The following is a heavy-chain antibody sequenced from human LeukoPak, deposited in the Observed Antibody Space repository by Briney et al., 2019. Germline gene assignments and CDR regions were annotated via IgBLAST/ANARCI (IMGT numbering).Heavy chain of an antibody. CDR1: GYTFTSYG. D-gene: IGHD4-23*01. CDR3: ARIYGDKGIDY. Sequence: GASVKVTCKASGYTFTSYGVSWVRQAPGQGLEWMGWIRVKDSNTNYPQKLQGRVTMTTDTSTSTAYMELRSLRSDDTAVYYCARIYGDKGIDYWGQGTLVTVSS. CDR2: IRVKDSNT. V-gene: IGHV1-18*01. J-gene: IGHJ4*02.